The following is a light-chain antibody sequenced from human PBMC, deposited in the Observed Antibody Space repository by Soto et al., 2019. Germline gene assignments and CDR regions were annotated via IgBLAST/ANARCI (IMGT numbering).Light chain of an antibody. CDR3: QSYDSSLTVV. Sequence: QCVLTQPPSVSGAPGQRVTISCTGSSSKIGAGYDVHWYQQLPGTAPKLLIYGNSNRPSGVPDRFSGSKSGTSASLAITGLQAEDEADYYCQSYDSSLTVVLGGGTKLTVL. CDR1: SSKIGAGYD. J-gene: IGLJ2*01. CDR2: GNS. V-gene: IGLV1-40*01.